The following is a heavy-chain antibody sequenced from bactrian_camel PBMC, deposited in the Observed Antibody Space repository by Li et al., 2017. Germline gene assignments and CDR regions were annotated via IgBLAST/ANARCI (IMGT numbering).Heavy chain of an antibody. D-gene: IGHD3*01. CDR1: TGTYNRNC. J-gene: IGHJ6*01. Sequence: SCAARTGTYNRNCMAWFRQVSGKEREGVASINSHGGTTYADSVQGRFTISRDNAVNTLYLQMNSLKPEDTAMYYCAASPLRLWVGCGGIDHCAWGQGTQVTVS. V-gene: IGHV3S57*01. CDR2: INSHGGT. CDR3: AASPLRLWVGCGGIDHCA.